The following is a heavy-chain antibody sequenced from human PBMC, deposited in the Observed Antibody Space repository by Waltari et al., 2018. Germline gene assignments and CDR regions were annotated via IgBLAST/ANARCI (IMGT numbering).Heavy chain of an antibody. CDR3: ARSQGSISAPPYYYYLYV. D-gene: IGHD3-3*01. V-gene: IGHV1-8*01. CDR1: GNTFVNSD. CDR2: RNPNSGNT. Sequence: QVHLAQSGAEVKKPGASVKVSCEASGNTFVNSDINWVRQAPGQGLEWMGWRNPNSGNTGYAQKFQGRVTMTRNSAISTAYMELSGLRSEDTAVYYCARSQGSISAPPYYYYLYVWGEGTTVTVSS. J-gene: IGHJ6*03.